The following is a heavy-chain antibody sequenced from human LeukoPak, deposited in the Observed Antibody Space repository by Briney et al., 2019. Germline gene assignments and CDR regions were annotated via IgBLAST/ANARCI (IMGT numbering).Heavy chain of an antibody. J-gene: IGHJ3*02. D-gene: IGHD2-2*01. V-gene: IGHV1-18*04. CDR1: GYTFTSYG. CDR3: ARGRVGGYCSSTSCYAFDI. Sequence: ASVKVSCKASGYTFTSYGISWVRQAPGQGLEGMGWISAYNGNTNYAQKLQGRVTMTTDTSTSTAYMELRSLRSDDTAVYYCARGRVGGYCSSTSCYAFDIWGQGTMVTVSS. CDR2: ISAYNGNT.